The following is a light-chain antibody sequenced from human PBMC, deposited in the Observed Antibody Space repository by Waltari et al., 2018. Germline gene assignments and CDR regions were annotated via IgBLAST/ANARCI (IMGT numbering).Light chain of an antibody. CDR1: SLKNFD. J-gene: IGLJ3*02. V-gene: IGLV3-19*01. Sequence: SSELTQDPAVSVALGQTVRITCQGDSLKNFDAGWFQQKPGQAPVLVVYGKSSRPSGIPDRFSGSSSGKTAYLIITGAQAEDEAVYYCDSRDNSGDHVLFGGGTKLTVL. CDR2: GKS. CDR3: DSRDNSGDHVL.